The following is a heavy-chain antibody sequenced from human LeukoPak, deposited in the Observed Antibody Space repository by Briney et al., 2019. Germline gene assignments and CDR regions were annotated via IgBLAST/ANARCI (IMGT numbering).Heavy chain of an antibody. Sequence: PSETLSLTCTVSGGSISSGGYYWSWLRQHPGKGLEWIGYIYYSGSTYYNPSLKSRVTISVDTSKNQFSLKLSSVTAADTAVYYCASISGYYQSPIFDYWGQGTLVTVSS. CDR1: GGSISSGGYY. D-gene: IGHD3-22*01. CDR3: ASISGYYQSPIFDY. V-gene: IGHV4-31*03. CDR2: IYYSGST. J-gene: IGHJ4*02.